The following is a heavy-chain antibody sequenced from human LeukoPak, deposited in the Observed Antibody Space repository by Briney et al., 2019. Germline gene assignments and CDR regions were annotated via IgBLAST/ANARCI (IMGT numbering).Heavy chain of an antibody. D-gene: IGHD3-16*02. J-gene: IGHJ5*02. CDR3: ARSRFMITFGGVIAMDWFDP. V-gene: IGHV1-2*02. CDR2: INPNSGGT. CDR1: GYTITGYY. Sequence: ASVKVSCKASGYTITGYYIHWVRQAPGQGLEWMGWINPNSGGTNYAQKFQGRVTMTRDTSISTAYMELSRLRSDDTAVYYCARSRFMITFGGVIAMDWFDPWGQGTLVTVSS.